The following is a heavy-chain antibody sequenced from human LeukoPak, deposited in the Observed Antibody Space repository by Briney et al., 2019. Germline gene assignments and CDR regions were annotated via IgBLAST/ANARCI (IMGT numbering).Heavy chain of an antibody. V-gene: IGHV1-69*13. CDR3: ARGNDDCSSTSCFGY. CDR2: IIPIFGTA. CDR1: GATFSSYA. J-gene: IGHJ4*02. Sequence: GASVKVSCKASGATFSSYAISWVRQAPGQGLEWMGGIIPIFGTANYAQKFQGRVTITADESTSTAYMELSSLRSEDTAVYYCARGNDDCSSTSCFGYWGQGTLVTVSS. D-gene: IGHD2-2*01.